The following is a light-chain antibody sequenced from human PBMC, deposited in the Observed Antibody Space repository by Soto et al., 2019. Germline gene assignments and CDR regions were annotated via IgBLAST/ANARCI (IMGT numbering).Light chain of an antibody. V-gene: IGLV2-14*01. Sequence: QSVVTQPASVSGSPGQSIAVSCTGTTSDVGGDKYVSWYQHHPGKAPKLIIYEVTNRPSGVSDRFSGSKSGNTASLTISGLQAEDEAEYFCTSYSSSSTPYYVFGTGTKVTVL. CDR1: TSDVGGDKY. J-gene: IGLJ1*01. CDR2: EVT. CDR3: TSYSSSSTPYYV.